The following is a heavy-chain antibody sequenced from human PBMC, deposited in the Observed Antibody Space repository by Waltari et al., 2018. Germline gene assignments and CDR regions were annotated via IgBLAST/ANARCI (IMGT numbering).Heavy chain of an antibody. J-gene: IGHJ1*01. CDR2: IIPIFGTA. Sequence: QVQLVQSGAEVKKPGSSLKVSCKASGGTFSSSDISWVRQAPGQGLEWMGGIIPIFGTANYAQKFQGRVTITADESTSTAYMELSSLRSEDTAVYYCARDLYGDLEYFQHWGQGTLVTVSS. CDR3: ARDLYGDLEYFQH. D-gene: IGHD4-17*01. V-gene: IGHV1-69*12. CDR1: GGTFSSSD.